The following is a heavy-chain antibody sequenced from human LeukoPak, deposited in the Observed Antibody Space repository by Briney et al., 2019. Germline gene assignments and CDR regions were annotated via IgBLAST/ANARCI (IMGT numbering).Heavy chain of an antibody. CDR1: GGSISSGGYY. Sequence: SETLSLTCTVSGGSISSGGYYWSWIRQAPGKGLEWIGYIYDSGSTYYNPSLKSRITISVDTSENRFSLKLSSVTATDTAVYYCARDCSGGSCYGAFDIWGQGTMVTVSS. CDR2: IYDSGST. D-gene: IGHD2-15*01. J-gene: IGHJ3*02. CDR3: ARDCSGGSCYGAFDI. V-gene: IGHV4-30-4*01.